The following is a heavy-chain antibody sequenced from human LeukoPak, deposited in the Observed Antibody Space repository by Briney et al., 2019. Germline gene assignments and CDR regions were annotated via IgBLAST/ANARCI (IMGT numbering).Heavy chain of an antibody. D-gene: IGHD6-13*01. CDR2: ISSSSSYI. Sequence: GGSLRLSCAASGFTFSSYSMNWVRQAPGKGLEWVSSISSSSSYIYYADSVKGRFTISRDNAKNSLYLQMNSLRAEDTAVYYCARVPRVAAAGYYYYMDVWGKGTTVTISS. CDR3: ARVPRVAAAGYYYYMDV. CDR1: GFTFSSYS. V-gene: IGHV3-21*01. J-gene: IGHJ6*03.